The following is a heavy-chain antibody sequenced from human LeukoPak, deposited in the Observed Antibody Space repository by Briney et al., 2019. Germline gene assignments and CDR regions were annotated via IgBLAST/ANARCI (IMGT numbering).Heavy chain of an antibody. CDR2: ISGSGGST. D-gene: IGHD2-2*03. CDR1: GFTFSSYA. J-gene: IGHJ4*02. V-gene: IGHV3-23*01. CDR3: AKGTLLDIVVVPAALPDY. Sequence: GGSLRLPCAASGFTFSSYAMSWVRQAPGKGLEWVSAISGSGGSTYYADSVKGRFTISRDNSKNTLYLQMNSLRAEDTAVYYCAKGTLLDIVVVPAALPDYWGQGTLVTVSS.